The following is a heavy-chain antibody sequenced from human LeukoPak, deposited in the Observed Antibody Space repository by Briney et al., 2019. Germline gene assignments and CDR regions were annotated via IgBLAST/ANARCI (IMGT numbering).Heavy chain of an antibody. Sequence: GESLKISCKGSGYRFTSYWIAWVRQMPGRGLEWMGVIYPGDSSTKYSPSFQGQVTISADKSISTAYLQWSSLEASDTAMYYCARHMVSSCYYSGTHYYGMDVWGQGTTVTVSS. V-gene: IGHV5-51*01. CDR3: ARHMVSSCYYSGTHYYGMDV. J-gene: IGHJ6*02. CDR1: GYRFTSYW. D-gene: IGHD3-22*01. CDR2: IYPGDSST.